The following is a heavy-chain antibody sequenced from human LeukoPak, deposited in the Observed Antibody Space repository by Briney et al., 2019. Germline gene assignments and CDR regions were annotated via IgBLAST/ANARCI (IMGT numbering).Heavy chain of an antibody. CDR2: IHNTGST. V-gene: IGHV4-4*07. Sequence: SEPESLTCSVCGGSLSTYDWSWTRHPAGKGLEWIGLIHNTGSTDYNPPLRSRVTLSIDTSKNQLSLKLTSVTAADTAVYYCATGSYSGGFDNWGQGTLVIVSS. CDR3: ATGSYSGGFDN. J-gene: IGHJ4*02. CDR1: GGSLSTYD. D-gene: IGHD2-8*02.